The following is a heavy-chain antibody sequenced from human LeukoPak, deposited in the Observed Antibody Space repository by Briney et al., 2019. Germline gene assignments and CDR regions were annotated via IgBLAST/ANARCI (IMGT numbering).Heavy chain of an antibody. CDR2: IYPGDSDT. D-gene: IGHD3-10*01. V-gene: IGHV5-51*01. Sequence: GESLKISCKGSGYSFTSYWIGWVRQMPGKGLEWMGIIYPGDSDTRYSPSFQGQVTISADKSISTAYLQWSSLKASDTAMYYCARTPNYYGSGSYGENFDYWGQGTLVTVSS. J-gene: IGHJ4*02. CDR1: GYSFTSYW. CDR3: ARTPNYYGSGSYGENFDY.